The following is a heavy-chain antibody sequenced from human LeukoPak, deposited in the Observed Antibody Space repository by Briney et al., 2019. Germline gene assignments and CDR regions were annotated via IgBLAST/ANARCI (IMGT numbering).Heavy chain of an antibody. Sequence: SETLSLTCTVSGYSISTDYYWGWIRQPPGEGLEWIGSIYHSGSTYYNPSLKSRVTISVDKSKNQFSLKLSSVTAADTAVYYCARVIPPMALGPWGQGTLVTVSS. CDR3: ARVIPPMALGP. J-gene: IGHJ5*02. D-gene: IGHD5-24*01. V-gene: IGHV4-38-2*02. CDR2: IYHSGST. CDR1: GYSISTDYY.